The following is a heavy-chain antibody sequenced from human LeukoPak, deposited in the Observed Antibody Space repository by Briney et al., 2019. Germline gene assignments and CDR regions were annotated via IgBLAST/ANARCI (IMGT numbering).Heavy chain of an antibody. CDR3: ATIKRGDIFGYFDF. J-gene: IGHJ4*02. D-gene: IGHD5-18*01. Sequence: PSETLSLTCTVSGGSISSHYWGWIRQPPGKGLEWIGYLYGSGSTKANPSLESRVTLSADTSKNQFSLRLSSVTAADTAVYYCATIKRGDIFGYFDFWGQGILVAVSS. CDR1: GGSISSHY. CDR2: LYGSGST. V-gene: IGHV4-59*11.